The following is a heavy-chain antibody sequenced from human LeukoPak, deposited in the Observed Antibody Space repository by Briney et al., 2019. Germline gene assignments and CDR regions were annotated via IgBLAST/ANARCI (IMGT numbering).Heavy chain of an antibody. Sequence: PGGSLRLSCAASGFTFDDYGMSWVRQAPGKGLEWVSGINWNGGSTGYADSVKGRFTISRDNAKNSLYLQMNSLRAEDTAVYYCARGGATTLADDAFDIWGQGTMVTVSS. J-gene: IGHJ3*02. V-gene: IGHV3-20*04. CDR2: INWNGGST. CDR3: ARGGATTLADDAFDI. D-gene: IGHD1-26*01. CDR1: GFTFDDYG.